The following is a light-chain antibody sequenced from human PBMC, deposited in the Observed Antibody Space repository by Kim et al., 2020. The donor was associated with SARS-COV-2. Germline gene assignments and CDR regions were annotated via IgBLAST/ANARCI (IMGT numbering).Light chain of an antibody. V-gene: IGKV1-5*01. CDR1: QSIDNW. Sequence: DIQITQSPSTLSASVGDRVTITCRASQSIDNWLAWYQQKPGKAPKLLIFEASTLQGGVPSRFSGSGSGTEFTLTISSLQPDDFATYYCQHYNNYWTFGQGTKVDIK. J-gene: IGKJ1*01. CDR2: EAS. CDR3: QHYNNYWT.